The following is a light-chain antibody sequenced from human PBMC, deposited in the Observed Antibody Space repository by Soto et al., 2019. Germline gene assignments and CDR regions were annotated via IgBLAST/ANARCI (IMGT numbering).Light chain of an antibody. J-gene: IGLJ1*01. V-gene: IGLV2-14*01. CDR3: SSYTSSSTLDV. Sequence: QSVLTQPASVSGSPGQSITISCTGTSSDVGGYNYVSWYQQHPGKAPKLMIYEVSNRPSGVSNRFSGSKSGNTASLTISGLQAGDEADYYCSSYTSSSTLDVFXTGTKVTVL. CDR1: SSDVGGYNY. CDR2: EVS.